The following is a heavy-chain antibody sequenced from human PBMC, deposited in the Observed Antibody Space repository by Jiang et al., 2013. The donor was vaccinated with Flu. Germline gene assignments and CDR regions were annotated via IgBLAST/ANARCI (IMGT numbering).Heavy chain of an antibody. D-gene: IGHD3-3*01. CDR1: SYA. CDR3: AGFWSGSGENWFDP. J-gene: IGHJ5*02. CDR2: IIPIFGTA. V-gene: IGHV1-69*01. Sequence: SYAISWVRQAPGQGLEWMGGIIPIFGTANYAQKFQGRVTITADESTSTAYMELSSLRSEDTAVYYCAGFWSGSGENWFDPWGQGTLVTVSS.